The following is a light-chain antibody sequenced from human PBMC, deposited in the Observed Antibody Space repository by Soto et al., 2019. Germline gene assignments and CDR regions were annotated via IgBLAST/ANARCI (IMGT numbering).Light chain of an antibody. J-gene: IGLJ2*01. CDR3: SSYADSNNLV. CDR1: SSDVGGYNY. Sequence: QAALTQPPSAYGSPGQSVTISCTGTSSDVGGYNYVSWYQQHPGKAPKLMIYEVTKRPSGVPDRFSGSKSGNTASLTVSGLQAEDEADYHCSSYADSNNLVFGGGTKLTVL. V-gene: IGLV2-8*01. CDR2: EVT.